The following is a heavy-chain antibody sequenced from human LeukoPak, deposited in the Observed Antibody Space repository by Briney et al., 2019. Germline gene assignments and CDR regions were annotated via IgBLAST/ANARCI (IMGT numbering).Heavy chain of an antibody. V-gene: IGHV4-61*02. CDR2: IYTSGST. J-gene: IGHJ4*02. Sequence: SETLSLTCTVSGGSISSGSYYWSWIRQPAGKGLEWIGRIYTSGSTNNNPSLKSRVTISVDTSKNQFSLKLSSVTAADTAVYYCARLTTYYYDSSGFGATFDYWGQGTLVTVSS. CDR1: GGSISSGSYY. CDR3: ARLTTYYYDSSGFGATFDY. D-gene: IGHD3-22*01.